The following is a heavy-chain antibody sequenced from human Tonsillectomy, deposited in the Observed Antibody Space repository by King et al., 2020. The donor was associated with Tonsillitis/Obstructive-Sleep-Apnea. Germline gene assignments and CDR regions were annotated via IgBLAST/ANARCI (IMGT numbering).Heavy chain of an antibody. CDR2: IYHGGST. Sequence: VQLQESGSGLVKPSQTLSLTCAVSGGSISSGGYSWSWIRQPPGKGLEWIGSIYHGGSTYYNPSLKSRVTISLDRSKNQFSLKLSSVTAADTAVYYCAREAEDVMDVWGQGTTVTVSS. CDR3: AREAEDVMDV. V-gene: IGHV4-30-2*01. J-gene: IGHJ6*02. CDR1: GGSISSGGYS.